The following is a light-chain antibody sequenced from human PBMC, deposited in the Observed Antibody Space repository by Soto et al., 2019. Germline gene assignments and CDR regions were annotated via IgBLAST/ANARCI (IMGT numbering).Light chain of an antibody. CDR2: GNS. J-gene: IGLJ1*01. V-gene: IGLV1-40*01. Sequence: QSVLTQPPSVSGAPGQRVTISCTGSSSNIGAGYDVHWYQQLPGTAPKLLIYGNSNRPSGVPDRFSGSKSVTSASLAITGLQAEDEADSYCQSYDSSLSGYVFGTGTKLTVL. CDR1: SSNIGAGYD. CDR3: QSYDSSLSGYV.